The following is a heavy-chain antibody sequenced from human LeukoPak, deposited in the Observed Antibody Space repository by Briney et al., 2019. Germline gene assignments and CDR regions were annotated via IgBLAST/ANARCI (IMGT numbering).Heavy chain of an antibody. D-gene: IGHD6-19*01. V-gene: IGHV1-2*02. J-gene: IGHJ4*02. CDR1: GYTFTGYY. Sequence: ASVKVSCKASGYTFTGYYMHWVRQAPGQGLEWMGWINPNSGGTNHAQKFQGRVTLTTDISTSTAYMELRSLRSDDTAMYYCARDSKWLVVGTDFWGQGTLVTVSS. CDR2: INPNSGGT. CDR3: ARDSKWLVVGTDF.